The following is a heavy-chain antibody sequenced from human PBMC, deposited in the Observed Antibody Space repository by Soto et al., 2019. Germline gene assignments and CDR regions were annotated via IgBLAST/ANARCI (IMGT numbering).Heavy chain of an antibody. V-gene: IGHV4-30-4*08. CDR1: GGSFSGYY. CDR2: IYYSGST. D-gene: IGHD3-22*01. Sequence: SETLSLTCAVSGGSFSGYYWSWIRQPPGKGLEWIGYIYYSGSTYYNPSLKSRVTISVDTSKNQFSLKLSSVTAADTAVYYCASLYYDSSGYDYWGQGTLVTVSS. J-gene: IGHJ4*02. CDR3: ASLYYDSSGYDY.